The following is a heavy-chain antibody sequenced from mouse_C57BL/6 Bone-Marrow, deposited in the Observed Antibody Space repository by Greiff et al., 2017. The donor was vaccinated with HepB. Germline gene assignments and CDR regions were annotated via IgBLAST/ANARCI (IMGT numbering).Heavy chain of an antibody. V-gene: IGHV5-12*01. CDR3: ARHRPLYDAWFAY. Sequence: EVKLMESVGGLVQPGGSLKLSCAASGFTFRDYYMYWVRQTPEKRLEWVAYISNGGGSTYYPDTVKGRFTISRDNAKNTLYLQMSRLKSEDTAMYYCARHRPLYDAWFAYWGQGTLVIVSA. D-gene: IGHD2-12*01. J-gene: IGHJ3*01. CDR2: ISNGGGST. CDR1: GFTFRDYY.